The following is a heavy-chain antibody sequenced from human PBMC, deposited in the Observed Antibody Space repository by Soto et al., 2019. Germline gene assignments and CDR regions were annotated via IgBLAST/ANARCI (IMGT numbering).Heavy chain of an antibody. CDR2: ISDDGDKR. CDR1: GFTFSNYG. D-gene: IGHD2-21*01. J-gene: IGHJ4*02. Sequence: LRLSCVGSGFTFSNYGMHWVRQPPGKGLEWVALISDDGDKRYYADSVRGRLIISRDNSKDTLYLQMNSLGPDDTAVYFCAKARVRICGGYFLGFWGQGTLVTVSS. CDR3: AKARVRICGGYFLGF. V-gene: IGHV3-30*18.